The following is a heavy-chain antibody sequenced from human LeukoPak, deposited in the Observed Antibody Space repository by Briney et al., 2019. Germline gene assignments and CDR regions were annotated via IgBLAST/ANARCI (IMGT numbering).Heavy chain of an antibody. Sequence: PSETLSLTCNVSGGSVSSGGYYWNWIRQPPGKGLEWIGHVSYSGSTNYNPSLKSRVTISLDTSKNQFSLKLSSVTAADTAVYFCARDPKSAVGYYYYYGMEVWGQGTTVTVSS. CDR3: ARDPKSAVGYYYYYGMEV. CDR2: VSYSGST. V-gene: IGHV4-61*08. CDR1: GGSVSSGGYY. J-gene: IGHJ6*02. D-gene: IGHD6-19*01.